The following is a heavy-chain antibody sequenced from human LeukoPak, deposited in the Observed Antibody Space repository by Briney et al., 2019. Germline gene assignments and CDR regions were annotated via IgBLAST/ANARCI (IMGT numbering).Heavy chain of an antibody. CDR1: GGSISSYY. V-gene: IGHV4-59*01. CDR3: ARVTGYVIEDYFDY. D-gene: IGHD3-22*01. J-gene: IGHJ4*02. CDR2: IYYSGST. Sequence: SETLSLTCTVSGGSISSYYWSWIRQPPGKGLEWIGYIYYSGSTNYTPSLKSRVTISVDTSKNQFSLKLRSVTAADTAVYYCARVTGYVIEDYFDYWGQGTLVTVSS.